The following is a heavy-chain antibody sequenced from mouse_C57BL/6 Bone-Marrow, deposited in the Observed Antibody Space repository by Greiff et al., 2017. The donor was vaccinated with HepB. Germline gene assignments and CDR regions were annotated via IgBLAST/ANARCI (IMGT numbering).Heavy chain of an antibody. CDR1: GYTFTSYW. D-gene: IGHD2-3*01. Sequence: QVQLQQPGAELVKPGASVKMSCKASGYTFTSYWITWVKQRPGQGLEWIGDIYPGSGSTNYNEKFKSKATLTVETSSSTAYMQLSSLTSEDSAVYYCARGDGYFLYWYFDVWGTGTTVTVSS. CDR3: ARGDGYFLYWYFDV. J-gene: IGHJ1*03. CDR2: IYPGSGST. V-gene: IGHV1-55*01.